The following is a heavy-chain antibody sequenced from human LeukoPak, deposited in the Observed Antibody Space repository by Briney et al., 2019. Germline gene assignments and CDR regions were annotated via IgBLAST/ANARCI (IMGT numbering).Heavy chain of an antibody. CDR2: VGNDEKTI. D-gene: IGHD1-26*01. Sequence: GGSLRLSCVVSGFTFTGHSMHWVRQAPGKGLEWVAVVGNDEKTIFYADSLKGRFTISRDNSKNTLFLQMNSLRAEDTAVYYCAKGRGSLDDWGQGTLVTVSS. CDR1: GFTFTGHS. CDR3: AKGRGSLDD. J-gene: IGHJ4*02. V-gene: IGHV3-30*04.